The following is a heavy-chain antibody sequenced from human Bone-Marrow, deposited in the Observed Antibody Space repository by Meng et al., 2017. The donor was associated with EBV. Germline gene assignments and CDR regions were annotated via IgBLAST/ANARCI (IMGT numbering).Heavy chain of an antibody. Sequence: QGQRPEAGPGLVKPSRTLSLTCPVSRGSISSNNWWSWVRQPPGNGLECIGEIYHSGSTNYNPSLKSRVTISVDKSKNQFSLKLSSVTAADTAVYYCAKGGGYYYDSSGFHYDYWGQGTLVTVSS. D-gene: IGHD3-22*01. CDR1: RGSISSNNW. J-gene: IGHJ4*02. CDR3: AKGGGYYYDSSGFHYDY. V-gene: IGHV4-4*02. CDR2: IYHSGST.